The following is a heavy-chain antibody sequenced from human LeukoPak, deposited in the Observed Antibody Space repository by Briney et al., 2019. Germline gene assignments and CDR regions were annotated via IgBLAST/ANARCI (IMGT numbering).Heavy chain of an antibody. CDR3: ARGRGWYFDL. CDR2: INSDGRII. CDR1: GFTFSNYW. J-gene: IGHJ2*01. Sequence: PGGSLRLSCAASGFTFSNYWMHWVRQVPGKGLEWVSHINSDGRIINYADSVKGRFTISRDNAKNTLYLQMNSLRVEDTAVYYCARGRGWYFDLWGRGTLVTVSS. D-gene: IGHD3-10*01. V-gene: IGHV3-74*01.